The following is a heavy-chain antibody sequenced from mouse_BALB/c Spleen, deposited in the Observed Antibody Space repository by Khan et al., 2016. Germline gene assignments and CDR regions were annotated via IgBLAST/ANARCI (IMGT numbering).Heavy chain of an antibody. Sequence: EVKLLESGGGLVQPGGSLNLSCAASGFDFSRYWMSWARQAPGKGQEWIGEINPGSSTINYTPSLKDKFIISRDNAKNTLYLQMRKVKSEDTALYYCARLDGYYDAMDYWGQGTSVTVSS. CDR1: GFDFSRYW. D-gene: IGHD2-3*01. V-gene: IGHV4-2*02. CDR2: INPGSSTI. CDR3: ARLDGYYDAMDY. J-gene: IGHJ4*01.